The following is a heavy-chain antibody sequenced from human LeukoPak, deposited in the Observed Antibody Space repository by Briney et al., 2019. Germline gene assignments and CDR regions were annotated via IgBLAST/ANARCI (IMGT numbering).Heavy chain of an antibody. V-gene: IGHV4-39*01. J-gene: IGHJ3*02. Sequence: PSETLSLTCTVSGGSIRSYYWGWIRQPPGKGLEWIGSIYYSGSTYYNPSLKSRVTISVDTSKNQFSLKLSSVTAADTAVYYCARTITGMKAFDIWGQGTMVTVSS. CDR3: ARTITGMKAFDI. D-gene: IGHD1-20*01. CDR1: GGSIRSYY. CDR2: IYYSGST.